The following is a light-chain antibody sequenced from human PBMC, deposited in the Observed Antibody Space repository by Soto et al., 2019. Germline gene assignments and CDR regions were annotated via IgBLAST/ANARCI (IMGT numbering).Light chain of an antibody. CDR2: AAS. CDR3: QQLNSYPIT. CDR1: QGISSY. J-gene: IGKJ5*01. Sequence: DIQLTQSPSFLSASVGDRVTNTCRASQGISSYLAWYQQKPGKAPKLLIYAASTLQSGVPSRFSGSGSGTEFTLTISSLQPEDFATYYCQQLNSYPITFGQGTRLEI. V-gene: IGKV1-9*01.